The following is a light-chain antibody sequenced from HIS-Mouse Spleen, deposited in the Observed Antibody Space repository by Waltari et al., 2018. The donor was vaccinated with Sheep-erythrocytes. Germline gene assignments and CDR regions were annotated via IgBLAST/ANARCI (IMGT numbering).Light chain of an antibody. V-gene: IGLV2-11*01. J-gene: IGLJ3*02. CDR2: DVS. CDR3: CSYAGSYTWV. CDR1: RSYVGCYNS. Sequence: QSALTQPRSVSGSPGQSVTISCTGTRSYVGCYNSLSWYQQHPGQAPKLMIYDVSKRPSGVPDRFSGSKSGNTASLTISGLQAEDEADYYCCSYAGSYTWVFGGGTKLTVL.